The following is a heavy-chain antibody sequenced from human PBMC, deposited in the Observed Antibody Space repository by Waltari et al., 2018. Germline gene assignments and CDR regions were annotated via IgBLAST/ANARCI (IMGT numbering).Heavy chain of an antibody. Sequence: QLQLNMSGPGLVKPSETLSLTCAVSNASITSGVYFWGWLRQPPGKGLECVGVIYYSGRTFYNPSLKSRVTISVDKSKNLFSLRLRSVTAADTAVYYCVRQAPDSSGFFPNYFDSWGQGTLVTVSS. CDR3: VRQAPDSSGFFPNYFDS. V-gene: IGHV4-39*01. CDR1: NASITSGVYF. J-gene: IGHJ4*02. D-gene: IGHD3-22*01. CDR2: IYYSGRT.